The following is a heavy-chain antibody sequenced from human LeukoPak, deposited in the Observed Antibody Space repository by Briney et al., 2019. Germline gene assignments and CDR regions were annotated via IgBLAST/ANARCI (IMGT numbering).Heavy chain of an antibody. D-gene: IGHD3-10*01. Sequence: PGGSLRLSCAASEFTFDNFAMNWVRQAPGKGLEWLSYISSSGSMIYYADSVKGRFTISRDNANNSLYLQMSSLRAEATGVYYCARGITVIRGVLLDFWGQGTLVTVAS. CDR1: EFTFDNFA. CDR3: ARGITVIRGVLLDF. CDR2: ISSSGSMI. J-gene: IGHJ4*02. V-gene: IGHV3-48*01.